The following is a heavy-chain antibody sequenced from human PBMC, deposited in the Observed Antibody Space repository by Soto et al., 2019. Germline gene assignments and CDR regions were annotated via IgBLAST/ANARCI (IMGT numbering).Heavy chain of an antibody. D-gene: IGHD3-10*01. CDR2: IYPGDSDT. V-gene: IGHV5-51*01. CDR3: ARLRFGELGTLDY. CDR1: GYSFTSYW. J-gene: IGHJ4*02. Sequence: LGESLKISCNGSGYSFTSYWIGWVRQMPGKGLEWMGIIYPGDSDTRYSPSFQGQVTISADKSISTAYLQWSSLKASGTAMYYCARLRFGELGTLDYWGQGTLVTVSS.